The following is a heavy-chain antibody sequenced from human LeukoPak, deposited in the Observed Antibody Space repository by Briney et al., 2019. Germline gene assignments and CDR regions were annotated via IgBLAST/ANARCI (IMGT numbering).Heavy chain of an antibody. Sequence: SETLSLTCAVYGGSFSGYYWTWIRQPPGKELEWIGEINPSGSTNYNPSLKSRVTISVDTSKNQFSLKLSSVTAADTAVFYCARGQGRDGYNGILEYWGQGALVTVSS. D-gene: IGHD5-24*01. CDR3: ARGQGRDGYNGILEY. J-gene: IGHJ4*02. CDR1: GGSFSGYY. V-gene: IGHV4-34*01. CDR2: INPSGST.